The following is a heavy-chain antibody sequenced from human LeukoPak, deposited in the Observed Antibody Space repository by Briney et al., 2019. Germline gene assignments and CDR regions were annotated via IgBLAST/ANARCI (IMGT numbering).Heavy chain of an antibody. CDR2: IYSGGST. Sequence: PGGSLRLSCAASGFTVSSNYMSWVRQAPGKGLEWVSVIYSGGSTYYADSVKGRFTISRDNSKNTLYLQMNSLRAEDTAVYYCARVVDAQLPSDYWGQGTLVTVSS. CDR1: GFTVSSNY. D-gene: IGHD1-26*01. J-gene: IGHJ4*02. V-gene: IGHV3-53*01. CDR3: ARVVDAQLPSDY.